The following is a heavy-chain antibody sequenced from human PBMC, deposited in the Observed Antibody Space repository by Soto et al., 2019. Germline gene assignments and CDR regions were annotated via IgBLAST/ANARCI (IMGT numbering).Heavy chain of an antibody. J-gene: IGHJ4*02. D-gene: IGHD3-22*01. CDR1: GFTFIKYW. Sequence: PGGSLRLSCAASGFTFIKYWMHWVRQAPGKGLVWVSRINSGGSTYYADSVKGRFTISRDNSKNTLYLQMNSLRAEDTAVYYCAKDRGKYYYDSSGYYYWGQGTLVTVSS. CDR3: AKDRGKYYYDSSGYYY. V-gene: IGHV3-74*01. CDR2: INSGGST.